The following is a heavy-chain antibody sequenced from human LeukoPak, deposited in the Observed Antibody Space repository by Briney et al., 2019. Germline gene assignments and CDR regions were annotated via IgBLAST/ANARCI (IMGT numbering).Heavy chain of an antibody. J-gene: IGHJ4*02. Sequence: SVKVSCKASGGTFSSYAISWVRQAPGQGLEWMGRIIPILGIANYAQKFQGRVTITRDTSASTAYMELSSLRSEDTAVYYCASEPGSGSYAIPGFDYWGQGTLVTVSS. CDR3: ASEPGSGSYAIPGFDY. V-gene: IGHV1-69*04. D-gene: IGHD3-10*01. CDR2: IIPILGIA. CDR1: GGTFSSYA.